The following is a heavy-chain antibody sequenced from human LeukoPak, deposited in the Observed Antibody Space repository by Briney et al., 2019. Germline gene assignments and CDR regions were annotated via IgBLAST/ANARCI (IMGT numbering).Heavy chain of an antibody. D-gene: IGHD2-15*01. Sequence: GASVNVSCKASGYTFTGYYMHWVRQAPGQGLEWMGWINPNSGGTNYAQKFQGRVTMTRDTSISTAYMELSRLRSDDTAVYYCARDVSDIVVVVAAYWGQGTLVTVSS. V-gene: IGHV1-2*02. CDR1: GYTFTGYY. J-gene: IGHJ4*02. CDR3: ARDVSDIVVVVAAY. CDR2: INPNSGGT.